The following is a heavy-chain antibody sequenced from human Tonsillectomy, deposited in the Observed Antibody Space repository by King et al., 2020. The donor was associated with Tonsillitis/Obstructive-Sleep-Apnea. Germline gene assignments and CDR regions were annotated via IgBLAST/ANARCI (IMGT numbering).Heavy chain of an antibody. Sequence: VQLQQWGAGLLKPSETLSLTCAVYGGSFSGHYWRWIRQPPGKGLEWIGEINHSGSTNYNPSLKSRVTISIDTSKNQFSLKLSSVTAADTAVYYCAFRWGHASGYDGDAFDIWGQGTMVTVSS. D-gene: IGHD5-12*01. V-gene: IGHV4-34*01. CDR2: INHSGST. CDR1: GGSFSGHY. CDR3: AFRWGHASGYDGDAFDI. J-gene: IGHJ3*02.